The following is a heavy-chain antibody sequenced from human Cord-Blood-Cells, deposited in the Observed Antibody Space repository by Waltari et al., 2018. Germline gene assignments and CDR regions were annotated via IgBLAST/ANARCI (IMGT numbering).Heavy chain of an antibody. Sequence: QVQLQESGPGLVKPSETLSHPCTVSGGSISSYYWSWIRQHQGKGLEWIGYIYYSGGTNYNPSRKSRVTISVDTSKNQFSLKLSSVTAADTAVYYCARYYDYVWGSYRYWYFDLWGRGTLVTVSS. CDR3: ARYYDYVWGSYRYWYFDL. J-gene: IGHJ2*01. D-gene: IGHD3-16*02. V-gene: IGHV4-59*08. CDR1: GGSISSYY. CDR2: IYYSGGT.